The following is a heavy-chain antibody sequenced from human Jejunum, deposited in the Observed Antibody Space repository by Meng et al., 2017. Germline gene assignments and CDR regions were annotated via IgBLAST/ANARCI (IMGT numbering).Heavy chain of an antibody. Sequence: LRASGTGPVGPWEPPSPTCAISGGSVSGRSFSRTWIRQPSGKGLEWIGYVFDSGSTKYNPSLSSRVTISADTSKNQFSLELSSVTAADTAVYYCATDVYGDGLAYLDYWGQGSLVTVSS. V-gene: IGHV4-61*10. CDR3: ATDVYGDGLAYLDY. D-gene: IGHD4-17*01. CDR1: GGSVSGRSFS. J-gene: IGHJ4*02. CDR2: VFDSGST.